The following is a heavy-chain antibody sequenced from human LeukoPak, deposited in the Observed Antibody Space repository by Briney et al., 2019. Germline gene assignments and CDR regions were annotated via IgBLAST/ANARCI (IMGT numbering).Heavy chain of an antibody. CDR2: TYYKSTSYY. CDR1: GDSVSSNTAA. CDR3: ARDFAGCNAYQYYFDS. V-gene: IGHV6-1*01. D-gene: IGHD2-2*01. J-gene: IGHJ4*02. Sequence: SQTLSLTCAISGDSVSSNTAAWGWISQSPSRGLEWLGRTYYKSTSYYDNAQSVKSRLIIIPDTSKNQFSLQLSSVTAEDTAVYYCARDFAGCNAYQYYFDSWGQGILVTVSS.